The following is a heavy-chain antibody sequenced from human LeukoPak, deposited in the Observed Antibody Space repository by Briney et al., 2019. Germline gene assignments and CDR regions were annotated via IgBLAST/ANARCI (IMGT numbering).Heavy chain of an antibody. Sequence: GESLKISCKGSGYSFTSYWIGWVRQMPGKGLEWMGIIYPGDSDTRYSPSFQGQVTISADKSISTAYLQWSSLKASDTAMCYCARRSEYCSGGSCYSYYGMDVWGQGTTVTVSS. CDR2: IYPGDSDT. J-gene: IGHJ6*02. V-gene: IGHV5-51*01. CDR3: ARRSEYCSGGSCYSYYGMDV. D-gene: IGHD2-15*01. CDR1: GYSFTSYW.